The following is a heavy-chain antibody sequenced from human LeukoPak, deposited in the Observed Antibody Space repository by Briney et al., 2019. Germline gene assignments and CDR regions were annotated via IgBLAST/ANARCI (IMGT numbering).Heavy chain of an antibody. J-gene: IGHJ3*02. V-gene: IGHV1-18*01. CDR3: AREIGGGSGSYSDAFDI. CDR2: ISAYNGNT. Sequence: GASVKVSCKASGYTFTSYGIIWVRQAPGQGLEWMGWISAYNGNTNYAQKLQGRVTMTTDTSTSTAYMELRSLRSDDTAVYYCAREIGGGSGSYSDAFDIWGQGTMVTVSS. CDR1: GYTFTSYG. D-gene: IGHD3-10*01.